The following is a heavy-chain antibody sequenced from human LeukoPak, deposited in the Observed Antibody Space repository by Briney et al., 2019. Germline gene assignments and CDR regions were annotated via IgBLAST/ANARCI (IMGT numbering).Heavy chain of an antibody. J-gene: IGHJ4*02. D-gene: IGHD5-24*01. CDR1: GFTFSSYS. CDR3: ARDLRWAWLKYYFDS. CDR2: ISSSSSTI. Sequence: QTGGSLRLSCAASGFTFSSYSMNWVRQAPGKGLEWVSYISSSSSTIYYADSVKGRFTISRDNAKNSLYLQMNSLRAEDTAVYYCARDLRWAWLKYYFDSWGQGTLVTVSS. V-gene: IGHV3-48*01.